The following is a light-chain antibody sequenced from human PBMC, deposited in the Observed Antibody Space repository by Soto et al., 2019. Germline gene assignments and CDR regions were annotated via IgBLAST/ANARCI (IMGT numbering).Light chain of an antibody. CDR2: EVN. Sequence: QSALTQPASVSGSPGQSITISCTGTSSDDGSYNLVSWYQQRPGKAPKLMIYEVNKWPSGVSNRFSGSKSGNTASLTISGLQAEDEADYYCCSYAGSSTFAIFGGGTQLTVL. V-gene: IGLV2-23*02. J-gene: IGLJ7*01. CDR1: SSDDGSYNL. CDR3: CSYAGSSTFAI.